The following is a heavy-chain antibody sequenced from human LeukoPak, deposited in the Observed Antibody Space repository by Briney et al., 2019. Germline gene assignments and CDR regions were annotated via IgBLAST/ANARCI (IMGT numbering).Heavy chain of an antibody. V-gene: IGHV4-59*01. CDR1: GGSISSYY. Sequence: PSETLSLTCTVSGGSISSYYWSWIRQPPGKGREWIGYIYYSGSTNYNPSLKSRATISVDPSKNQFSLKLSSVTAADTAVYYCATAPSRSDWYFDLWGRGTLVTVSS. CDR3: ATAPSRSDWYFDL. J-gene: IGHJ2*01. CDR2: IYYSGST.